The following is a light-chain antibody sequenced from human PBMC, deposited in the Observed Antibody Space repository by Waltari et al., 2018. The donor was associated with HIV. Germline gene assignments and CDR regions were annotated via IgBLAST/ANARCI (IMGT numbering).Light chain of an antibody. CDR2: DNN. CDR3: QSYDMSQSGSLV. J-gene: IGLJ2*01. V-gene: IGLV1-40*01. CDR1: RSNIGAGLY. Sequence: QSVLTQPPSVSGAPGQRVPIACTGTRSNIGAGLYVHWAQQIPGNAPKLLIYDNNIRPSGVPDRFSGSKSGTSASLAITGLQSEDEADYYCQSYDMSQSGSLVFGGGTKLTVL.